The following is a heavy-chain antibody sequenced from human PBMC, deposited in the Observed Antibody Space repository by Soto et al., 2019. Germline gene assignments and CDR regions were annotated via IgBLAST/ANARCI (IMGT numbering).Heavy chain of an antibody. CDR1: GYTFTSYD. J-gene: IGHJ6*02. D-gene: IGHD6-6*01. CDR3: AREGGEQLPRLINYYYYGMDV. V-gene: IGHV1-8*01. Sequence: ASVKVSCKASGYTFTSYDINWVRQATGQGLEWMGWMNPNSGNTGYAQKFQGGVTMTRNTSISTAYMELSSLRSEDTAVYYCAREGGEQLPRLINYYYYGMDVWGQGTTVTVSS. CDR2: MNPNSGNT.